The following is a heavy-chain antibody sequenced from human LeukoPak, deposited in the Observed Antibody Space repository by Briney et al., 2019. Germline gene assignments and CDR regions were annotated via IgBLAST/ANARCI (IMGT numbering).Heavy chain of an antibody. CDR3: ASSLSSTSLPNDY. CDR1: GGSFSGYY. Sequence: SETLSLTCAVYGGSFSGYYWSWIRQPPGKGLEWIGEINHSGGTNYNPSLKSRVTISVDTSKNQFSLKLSSVTAADTAVYYCASSLSSTSLPNDYWGQGTLVTVSS. J-gene: IGHJ4*02. D-gene: IGHD2-2*01. V-gene: IGHV4-34*01. CDR2: INHSGGT.